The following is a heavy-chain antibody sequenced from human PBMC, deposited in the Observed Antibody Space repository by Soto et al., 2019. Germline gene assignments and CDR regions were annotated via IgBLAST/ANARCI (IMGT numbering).Heavy chain of an antibody. CDR2: ISYDGSNK. CDR3: AKDFRRATITPLDY. V-gene: IGHV3-30*18. D-gene: IGHD1-20*01. Sequence: GGSLRLSCGASGFTFSNFWMTWVRQAPGKGLEWVAVISYDGSNKYYADSVKGRFTISRDNSKNTLYLQMNSLRAEDTAVYYCAKDFRRATITPLDYWGQGTLVTVSS. CDR1: GFTFSNFW. J-gene: IGHJ4*02.